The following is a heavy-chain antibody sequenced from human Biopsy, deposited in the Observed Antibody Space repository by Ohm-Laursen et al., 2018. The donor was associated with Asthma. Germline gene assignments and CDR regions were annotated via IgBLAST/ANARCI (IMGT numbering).Heavy chain of an antibody. D-gene: IGHD6-19*01. V-gene: IGHV3-53*01. CDR3: ARGYWSGWSHYYFDF. CDR2: IYSGGTS. CDR1: VHTDRLGH. Sequence: LPRTASVHTDRLGHMFWVREPPTKGLEWVSVIYSGGTSETADSVRGRSTISRDFYKNTLYIQMDSLRAEETAVYYRARGYWSGWSHYYFDFWGQGTLVTVSS. J-gene: IGHJ4*02.